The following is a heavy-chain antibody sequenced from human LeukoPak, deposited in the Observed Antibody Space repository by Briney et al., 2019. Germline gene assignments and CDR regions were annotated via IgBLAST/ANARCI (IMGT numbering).Heavy chain of an antibody. CDR1: GFTFSSYG. Sequence: PGGSLRLSCAASGFTFSSYGMHWVRQAPGKGLEWVAFIRYDGSNKYYADSVKGRFTISRDNSKNTLYLQMNSLRAEDTAVYYCAKLYAQLAYYYYYYMDVWGKGTTVTVSS. CDR2: IRYDGSNK. D-gene: IGHD6-6*01. V-gene: IGHV3-30*02. J-gene: IGHJ6*03. CDR3: AKLYAQLAYYYYYYMDV.